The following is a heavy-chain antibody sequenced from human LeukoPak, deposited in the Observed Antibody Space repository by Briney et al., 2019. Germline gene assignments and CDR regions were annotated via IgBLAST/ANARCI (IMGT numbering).Heavy chain of an antibody. CDR1: GLTFDDYA. D-gene: IGHD3-10*01. J-gene: IGHJ3*02. CDR3: AKDYSYGSGTSDAFDI. CDR2: VSWNSGSI. Sequence: GGSLRLSCAASGLTFDDYAMHWVRQAPGKGLEWVSGVSWNSGSIGYADSVKGRFTISRDNAKNSLYLQMNRLRAEDTALYYCAKDYSYGSGTSDAFDIWGQGTMVTVPS. V-gene: IGHV3-9*01.